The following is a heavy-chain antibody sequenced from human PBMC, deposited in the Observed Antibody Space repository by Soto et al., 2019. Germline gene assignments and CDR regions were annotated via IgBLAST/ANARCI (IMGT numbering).Heavy chain of an antibody. V-gene: IGHV3-15*01. CDR2: IKSKTDGGTT. CDR3: ARGYYGPGSHQAFDM. CDR1: GFTFSNAW. D-gene: IGHD3-10*01. J-gene: IGHJ3*02. Sequence: GGSLRLSCAASGFTFSNAWMSWVRQAPGKGLEWVGRIKSKTDGGTTDYAAPVKGRFTISRDNAKTSLFLQMNSLRAEDTAVYYCARGYYGPGSHQAFDMPGQGPMVTVSS.